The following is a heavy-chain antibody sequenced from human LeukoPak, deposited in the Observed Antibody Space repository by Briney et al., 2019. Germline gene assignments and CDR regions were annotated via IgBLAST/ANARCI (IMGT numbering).Heavy chain of an antibody. CDR2: IRGSGGST. J-gene: IGHJ3*02. D-gene: IGHD2-15*01. V-gene: IGHV3-23*01. CDR3: AKDHRYCSGGSCQPDAFDI. CDR1: GFTFSSYA. Sequence: GGSLRLSCAASGFTFSSYAMSWVRQAPGKGLEWVSAIRGSGGSTYYAGSVKGRFTISRDNSKNTLYLQTNSLRAEDTAVYYCAKDHRYCSGGSCQPDAFDIWGQGTMVTVYS.